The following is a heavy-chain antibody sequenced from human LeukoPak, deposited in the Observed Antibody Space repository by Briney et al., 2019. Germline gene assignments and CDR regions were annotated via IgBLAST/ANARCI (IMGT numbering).Heavy chain of an antibody. CDR1: GYTFTSYD. CDR2: MNPNSGNT. D-gene: IGHD2-15*01. CDR3: ARGRIGYCSGGSCYPPNY. V-gene: IGHV1-8*01. J-gene: IGHJ4*02. Sequence: GASVKVSCKASGYTFTSYDINWVRQATGQGLGWMGWMNPNSGNTGYAQKFQGRVTMTRNTSISTAYMELSSLRSEDTAVYCCARGRIGYCSGGSCYPPNYWGQGTLVTVSS.